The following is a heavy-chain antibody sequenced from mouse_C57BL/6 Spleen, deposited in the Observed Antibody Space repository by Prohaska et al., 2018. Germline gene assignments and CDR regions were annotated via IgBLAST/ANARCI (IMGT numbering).Heavy chain of an antibody. Sequence: HGKSLEWIGDINPNNGGTSYNQKFKGKATLTVDKSSSTAYMELRSLTSEDSAVYYCARSVYDYDVCFYWYIDVWGTGTTVTVSS. V-gene: IGHV1-26*01. CDR3: ARSVYDYDVCFYWYIDV. D-gene: IGHD2-4*01. J-gene: IGHJ1*03. CDR2: INPNNGGT.